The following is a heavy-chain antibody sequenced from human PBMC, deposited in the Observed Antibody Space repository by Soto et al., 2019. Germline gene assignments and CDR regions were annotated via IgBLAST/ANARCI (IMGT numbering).Heavy chain of an antibody. V-gene: IGHV3-74*01. CDR2: ISGDGSTT. CDR3: PLFQGTGDPSRMVEYYYYRMDV. D-gene: IGHD2-8*01. J-gene: IGHJ6*02. CDR1: GFTFSNYW. Sequence: EVPLVESGGGLVQPGGSLRLSCAASGFTFSNYWMHWVRQVPGKGLVWVSRISGDGSTTSFADSVRGRFTISRDNAGNTVYLQRNRMRAEDTAVYYRPLFQGTGDPSRMVEYYYYRMDVWGQVTTGTVAS.